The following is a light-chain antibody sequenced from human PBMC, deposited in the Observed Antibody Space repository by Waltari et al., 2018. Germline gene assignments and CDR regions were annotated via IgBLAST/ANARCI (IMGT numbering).Light chain of an antibody. CDR2: GAS. CDR1: QSITRA. V-gene: IGKV3-20*01. Sequence: EIVLTQSPGILSLSPGDRATLSCRARQSITRALAWYQQKPGQAPRLLIYGASSRATGIPDRFSGGGSGTDFSLTISRLEPEDFAVYYCQHYVRLPATFGQGTKVEIK. CDR3: QHYVRLPAT. J-gene: IGKJ1*01.